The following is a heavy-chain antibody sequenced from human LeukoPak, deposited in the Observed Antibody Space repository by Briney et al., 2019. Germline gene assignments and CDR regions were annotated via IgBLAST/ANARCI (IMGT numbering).Heavy chain of an antibody. CDR3: ARPAKNYYESSGYYVHGAFDI. CDR1: GGASSTYY. V-gene: IGHV4-59*01. J-gene: IGHJ3*02. CDR2: IYYSGST. Sequence: PSETLSLTCTISGGASSTYYWSWIRQPAGKGLEWIGYIYYSGSTNYNPSLKSRVTISVDTSKNQFSLKLSSVTAADTAMYYCARPAKNYYESSGYYVHGAFDIWGQGTMVTVSS. D-gene: IGHD3-22*01.